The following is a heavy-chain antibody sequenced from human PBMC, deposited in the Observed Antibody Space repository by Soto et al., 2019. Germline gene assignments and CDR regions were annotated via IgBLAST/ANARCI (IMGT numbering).Heavy chain of an antibody. CDR3: ARETGHSSRHDVDA. D-gene: IGHD6-13*01. CDR1: GGTFSSYA. CDR2: IIPIFGTA. V-gene: IGHV1-69*13. Sequence: SVKVSCKASGGTFSSYAISWVRQAPGQGLEWMGGIIPIFGTANYAQKFQGRVTITADESTSTAYMELSSLRSEDTAGYYCARETGHSSRHDVDAWGQGALVTVSS. J-gene: IGHJ5*02.